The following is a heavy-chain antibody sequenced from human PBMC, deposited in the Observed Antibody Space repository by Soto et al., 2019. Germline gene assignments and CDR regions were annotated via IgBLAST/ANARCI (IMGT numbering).Heavy chain of an antibody. Sequence: GASVKVSCKASGYTFTKYALHWVRQAPGQRLEWMGWINAGNGNTKYSQKFQGRVTITRDTPASTSYMQLSSLRSEDTAVYYCARGEGYCSGGTCYRWFDPWGQGTLVTVSS. J-gene: IGHJ5*02. V-gene: IGHV1-3*01. CDR3: ARGEGYCSGGTCYRWFDP. CDR2: INAGNGNT. D-gene: IGHD2-15*01. CDR1: GYTFTKYA.